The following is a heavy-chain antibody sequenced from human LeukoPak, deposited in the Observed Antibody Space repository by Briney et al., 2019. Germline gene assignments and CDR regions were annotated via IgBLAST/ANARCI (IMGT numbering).Heavy chain of an antibody. V-gene: IGHV4-59*01. D-gene: IGHD1-26*01. CDR2: TYYSGTT. CDR1: GGSISPYY. Sequence: SETLSLTCTVSGGSISPYYWSWIRQPPGKGLEWIGHTYYSGTTNYNPSLKSRVTISLDTSKNQFSLKLTSVTAADTAVYYCARGRGSSSGSYGYWGQGTLVTVSS. CDR3: ARGRGSSSGSYGY. J-gene: IGHJ4*02.